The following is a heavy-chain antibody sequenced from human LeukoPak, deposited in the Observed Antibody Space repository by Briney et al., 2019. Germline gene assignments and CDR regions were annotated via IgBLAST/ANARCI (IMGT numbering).Heavy chain of an antibody. Sequence: ASVKVSCKASGYIFTSYFMHWVRQAPGQGLEWMGLINPSGGSTRYAQKFQGRVTMTRDMSTSTVYMELSSLRSEDTAVYYCATALMGYCSGGSCYSVDYWGQGTLVTVSS. CDR2: INPSGGST. CDR1: GYIFTSYF. D-gene: IGHD2-15*01. V-gene: IGHV1-46*01. CDR3: ATALMGYCSGGSCYSVDY. J-gene: IGHJ4*02.